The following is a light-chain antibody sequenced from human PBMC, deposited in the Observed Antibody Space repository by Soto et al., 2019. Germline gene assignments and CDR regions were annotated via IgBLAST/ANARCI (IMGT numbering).Light chain of an antibody. Sequence: DIPLTQSPSFLSASVGDSVTITCRASQDISNYLAWYQQKPGKAPKLLIYAASTLQSGVPSRFSGSGSGTEFTLTISSLQSEDFATYHCQQLNSYLLFTFGPGTKVDIK. CDR1: QDISNY. V-gene: IGKV1-9*01. CDR3: QQLNSYLLFT. CDR2: AAS. J-gene: IGKJ3*01.